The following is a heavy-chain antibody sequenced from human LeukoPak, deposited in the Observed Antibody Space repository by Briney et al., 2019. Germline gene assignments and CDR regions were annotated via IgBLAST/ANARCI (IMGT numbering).Heavy chain of an antibody. V-gene: IGHV3-7*01. CDR2: IKQDGSEK. D-gene: IGHD3-3*01. Sequence: GRSLRLSCAASGFTFSSYAMSWVRQAPGKGLEWVANIKQDGSEKYYVDSVKGRFTISRDNAKNSLYLQMNSLRAEDTAVYYCARDVVSITIFGVAPHGMDAWGQGTTVTVSS. CDR3: ARDVVSITIFGVAPHGMDA. J-gene: IGHJ6*02. CDR1: GFTFSSYA.